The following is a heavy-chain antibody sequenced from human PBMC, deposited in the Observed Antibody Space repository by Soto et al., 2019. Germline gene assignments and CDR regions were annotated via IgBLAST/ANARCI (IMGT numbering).Heavy chain of an antibody. D-gene: IGHD3-22*01. V-gene: IGHV4-4*07. CDR1: GGSISSYY. CDR3: ARDSNYYDSSGYYPGDYYYYGMDV. CDR2: IYTSGST. J-gene: IGHJ6*02. Sequence: SETLSLTCTVSGGSISSYYWSWIRQPAGKGLEWIGRIYTSGSTNYNPSLKSRVTMSVDTSKNQFSLKLSSVTAADTAVYYCARDSNYYDSSGYYPGDYYYYGMDVWGQGTTVTVSS.